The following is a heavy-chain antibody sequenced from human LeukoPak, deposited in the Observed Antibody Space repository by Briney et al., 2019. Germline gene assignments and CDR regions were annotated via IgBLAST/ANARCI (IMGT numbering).Heavy chain of an antibody. CDR2: TYYRSTWYN. Sequence: SQTLSLTCAISGDSVSSNSVTWNWIRQSPSRGLEWLGRTYYRSTWYNDYAVSVRGRITVNPDTSKNQFSLHLNSVTPEDTAVLYCARRLTQYDCFDPWGQGILVTVSS. J-gene: IGHJ5*02. CDR1: GDSVSSNSVT. D-gene: IGHD2-2*01. V-gene: IGHV6-1*01. CDR3: ARRLTQYDCFDP.